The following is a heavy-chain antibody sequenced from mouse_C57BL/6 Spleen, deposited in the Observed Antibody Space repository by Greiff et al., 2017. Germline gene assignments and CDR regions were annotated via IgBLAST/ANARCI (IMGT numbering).Heavy chain of an antibody. J-gene: IGHJ1*03. CDR3: ARDGYRSSYDWYLGV. Sequence: DVMLVESGGGLVKPGGSLKLSCAASGFTFSSYAMSWVRQTPEKRLEWVATISDGGSYTYYPDNVKGRFTISRDNAKNNLYLQMSHLKSEDTAMYYCARDGYRSSYDWYLGVWGTGTTVTVSS. CDR1: GFTFSSYA. CDR2: ISDGGSYT. V-gene: IGHV5-4*03. D-gene: IGHD1-1*01.